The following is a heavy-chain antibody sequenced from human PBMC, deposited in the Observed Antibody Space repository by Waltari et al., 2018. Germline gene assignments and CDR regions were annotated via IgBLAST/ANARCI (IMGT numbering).Heavy chain of an antibody. D-gene: IGHD5-12*01. Sequence: QLQLQESGPGLVKPSETLSLTCTVSGGSISSSSYYWGWIRQPPGKGLEWIGSIYYSGSTYYNPSLKSRVTRSVDTSKNQFSLKLSSVTAADTAVYYCARGRRDGYNFYYFDYWGQGTLVTVSS. V-gene: IGHV4-39*07. J-gene: IGHJ4*02. CDR2: IYYSGST. CDR1: GGSISSSSYY. CDR3: ARGRRDGYNFYYFDY.